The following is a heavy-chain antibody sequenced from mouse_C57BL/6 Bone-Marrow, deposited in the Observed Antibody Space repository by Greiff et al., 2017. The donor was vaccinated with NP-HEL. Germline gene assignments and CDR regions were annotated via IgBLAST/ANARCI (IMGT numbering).Heavy chain of an antibody. D-gene: IGHD1-1*01. CDR2: INPSNGGT. J-gene: IGHJ4*01. Sequence: QVQLQQPGTELVKPGASVKLSCKASGYTFTSYWMHWVKQRPGQGLEWIGNINPSNGGTNYNEKFKIKATLTVDKSSSTAYMQLSSLTSEDSAVYYCARYPTTVVGGTYYAMDYWGQGTSVTVSS. V-gene: IGHV1-53*01. CDR3: ARYPTTVVGGTYYAMDY. CDR1: GYTFTSYW.